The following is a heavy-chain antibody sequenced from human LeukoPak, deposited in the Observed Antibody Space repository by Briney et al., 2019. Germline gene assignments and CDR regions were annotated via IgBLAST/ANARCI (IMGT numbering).Heavy chain of an antibody. D-gene: IGHD2-15*01. CDR3: ARDPQDIVVVVAAKGGYYYGMDV. CDR2: ISYDGSNK. V-gene: IGHV3-30-3*01. Sequence: GRSLRLSCAASGFTFSSYAMHWVRQAPGKGLEWVAVISYDGSNKYYADSVKGRFTISRDNSKNTLYLQMNSLRAEDTAVYYCARDPQDIVVVVAAKGGYYYGMDVWDQGTTVTVSS. J-gene: IGHJ6*02. CDR1: GFTFSSYA.